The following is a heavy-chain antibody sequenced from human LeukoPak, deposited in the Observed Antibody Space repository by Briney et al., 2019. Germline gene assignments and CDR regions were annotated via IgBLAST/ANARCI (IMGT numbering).Heavy chain of an antibody. V-gene: IGHV3-7*03. CDR2: IKQDGSEK. D-gene: IGHD3-10*01. CDR3: AKDGAMVRGVILNADY. Sequence: PGGSLRLSCSASGFTFSSYWMSWVRQAPGRGLEWVANIKQDGSEKYYVDSVKGRFTISRDNAKNSLYLQMNSLRAEDTAVYYCAKDGAMVRGVILNADYWGQGTLVTVSS. J-gene: IGHJ4*02. CDR1: GFTFSSYW.